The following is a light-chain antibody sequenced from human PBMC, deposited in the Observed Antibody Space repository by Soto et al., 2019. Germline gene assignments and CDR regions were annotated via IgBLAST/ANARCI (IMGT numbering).Light chain of an antibody. V-gene: IGLV2-8*01. Sequence: QSALTQPPSASGSPGQSVTISCTGTSSDVGGYNYVSWYQQHPGKAPKLIIYEVTKRPSGVPDRFSGSKSGNTASLTVSGLQAEDEADYYCNSYAGSYNFGYAFGTGTKVTVL. CDR3: NSYAGSYNFGYA. CDR2: EVT. J-gene: IGLJ1*01. CDR1: SSDVGGYNY.